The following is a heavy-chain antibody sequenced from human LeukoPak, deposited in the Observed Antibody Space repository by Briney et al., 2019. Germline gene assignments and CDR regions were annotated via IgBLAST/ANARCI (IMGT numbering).Heavy chain of an antibody. J-gene: IGHJ4*02. CDR3: ARERRAGLIRMHYFDY. Sequence: PGGSLRLSCAASGFTLSSYAMSWVRQAPGKGLEWVSYLSSSSSVIYHADSVKGRFTISRDNAKNSLYLQMNSLRTEDTAVYYCARERRAGLIRMHYFDYWGQGTLVTVSS. CDR2: LSSSSSVI. V-gene: IGHV3-48*01. D-gene: IGHD3-16*01. CDR1: GFTLSSYA.